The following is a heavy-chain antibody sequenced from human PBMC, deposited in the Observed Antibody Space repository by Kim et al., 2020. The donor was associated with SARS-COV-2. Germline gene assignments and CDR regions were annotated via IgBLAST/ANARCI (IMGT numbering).Heavy chain of an antibody. CDR3: ARAERDIQYYFDY. V-gene: IGHV3-48*04. Sequence: GGSLRLSCAASGFTFSSYSMNWVRQAPGKGLEWVSYISSSSSTIFYADSVKGRFTISRDNAKNSLYMQMNSLRAEDTALYYCARAERDIQYYFDYWGPGTLGNGSS. CDR2: ISSSSSTI. CDR1: GFTFSSYS. D-gene: IGHD6-19*01. J-gene: IGHJ4*02.